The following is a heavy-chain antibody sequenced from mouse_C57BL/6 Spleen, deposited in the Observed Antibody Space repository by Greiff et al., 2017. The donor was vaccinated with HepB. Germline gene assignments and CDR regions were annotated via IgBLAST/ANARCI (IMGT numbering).Heavy chain of an antibody. CDR3: AMRYGNYDFDY. CDR2: IHPSDSDT. J-gene: IGHJ2*01. D-gene: IGHD2-1*01. CDR1: GYTFTSYW. Sequence: VQLQQSGAELVKPGASVKVSCKASGYTFTSYWMHWVKQRPGQGLEWIGRIHPSDSDTNYNQKFKGKATLTVAKSSSTAYMQLSSLTSEDSAVYCCAMRYGNYDFDYWGPGTTLTVSS. V-gene: IGHV1-74*01.